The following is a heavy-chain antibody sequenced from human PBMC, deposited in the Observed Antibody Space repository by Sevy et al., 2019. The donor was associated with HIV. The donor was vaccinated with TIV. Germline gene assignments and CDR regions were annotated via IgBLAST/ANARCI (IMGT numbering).Heavy chain of an antibody. CDR3: AKGALLLWVG. CDR1: GFTFSTNA. CDR2: ITASGST. Sequence: GGSLRLSCAASGFTFSTNAMTWVRQAPGKGLEWVSTITASGSTYYTDSVKGRFTISRDNSKNTRYLQMNGLRAEDTAVYYCAKGALLLWVGGGQGTLVTVSS. J-gene: IGHJ4*02. V-gene: IGHV3-23*01. D-gene: IGHD3-10*01.